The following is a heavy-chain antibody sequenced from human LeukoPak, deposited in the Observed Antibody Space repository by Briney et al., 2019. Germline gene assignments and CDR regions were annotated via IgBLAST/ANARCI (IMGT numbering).Heavy chain of an antibody. CDR1: GFTFSSYS. Sequence: GGSLRLSCAASGFTFSSYSMNWVRQAPGKGLEWVSSISSSSSYIYYADSVKGRFTISRDNAKNSLYLQMNSLRDEDTAVYYCARANPYCGGDCYSDYWGQGTLVTVSS. D-gene: IGHD2-21*02. V-gene: IGHV3-21*01. J-gene: IGHJ4*02. CDR3: ARANPYCGGDCYSDY. CDR2: ISSSSSYI.